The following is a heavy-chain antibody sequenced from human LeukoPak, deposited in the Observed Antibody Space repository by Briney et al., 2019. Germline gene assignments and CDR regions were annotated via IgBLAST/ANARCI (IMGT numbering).Heavy chain of an antibody. V-gene: IGHV3-48*01. J-gene: IGHJ6*03. Sequence: GGSLRLSCAASGFTFSSYSMNWVRQAPGKGLEWVSYISSSSSTIYYADSVKGRFTISRDNAKNSLYLQMNSLRAEDTAVYYCARDETIVVVPGYYYYMDVWGKGTTVTVSS. CDR1: GFTFSSYS. D-gene: IGHD2-2*01. CDR3: ARDETIVVVPGYYYYMDV. CDR2: ISSSSSTI.